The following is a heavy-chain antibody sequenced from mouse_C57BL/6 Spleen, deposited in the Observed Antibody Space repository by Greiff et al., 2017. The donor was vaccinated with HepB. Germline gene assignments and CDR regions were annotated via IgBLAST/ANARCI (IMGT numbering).Heavy chain of an antibody. D-gene: IGHD2-4*01. J-gene: IGHJ2*01. V-gene: IGHV3-6*01. CDR1: GYSITSGYY. Sequence: EVQLQESGPGLVKPSQSLSLTCSVTGYSITSGYYWNWIRQFPGNKLEWMGYISYDGSNNYNPSLKNRISITRDTSKNQFFLKLNSVTTEDTATYYCAREDYDYALDYWGQGTTLTVSS. CDR2: ISYDGSN. CDR3: AREDYDYALDY.